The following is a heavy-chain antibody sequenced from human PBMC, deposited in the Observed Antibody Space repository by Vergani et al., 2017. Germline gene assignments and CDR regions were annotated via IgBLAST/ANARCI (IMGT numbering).Heavy chain of an antibody. Sequence: EVQLLESGGGLVQPGGSPRLSCAASGFTFSSYAMSWVRQAPGKGLEWVSAISGSGGSTYYADSVKGRFTISRDNSKNTLYLQMNSLRAEDTAVYYCAKDTNVYSSGRAGYWGQGTLVTVSS. J-gene: IGHJ4*02. D-gene: IGHD6-19*01. CDR3: AKDTNVYSSGRAGY. CDR2: ISGSGGST. V-gene: IGHV3-23*01. CDR1: GFTFSSYA.